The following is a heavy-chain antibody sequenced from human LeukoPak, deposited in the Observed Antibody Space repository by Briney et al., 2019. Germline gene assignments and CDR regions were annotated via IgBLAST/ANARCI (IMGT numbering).Heavy chain of an antibody. J-gene: IGHJ5*02. V-gene: IGHV5-10-1*01. Sequence: PGGSLRLSCRGSGYSFTTYWISWVRQMPGEGLEWMGRIDPSDSYTNYSPSFQGHVTISADKSTSTAYLQWSSLKASDTAMYYCARGKGWFAPWGQGTLVTVSS. CDR1: GYSFTTYW. CDR3: ARGKGWFAP. CDR2: IDPSDSYT.